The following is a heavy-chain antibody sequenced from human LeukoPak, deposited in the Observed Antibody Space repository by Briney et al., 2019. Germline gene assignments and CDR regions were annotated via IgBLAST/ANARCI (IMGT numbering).Heavy chain of an antibody. Sequence: GSLRLSCAASGFTFSSYGMHWVRQAPGKGLEWVAVIWYDGSNKYYADSVKGRFTISRDNSKNTLYLQMNSLRAEDTAVYYCARDSYSGYASGAFDIWGQGTMVTVSS. J-gene: IGHJ3*02. CDR1: GFTFSSYG. V-gene: IGHV3-33*01. CDR2: IWYDGSNK. D-gene: IGHD5-12*01. CDR3: ARDSYSGYASGAFDI.